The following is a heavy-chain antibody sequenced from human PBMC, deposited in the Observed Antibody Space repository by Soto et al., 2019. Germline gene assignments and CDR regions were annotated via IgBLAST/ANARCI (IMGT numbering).Heavy chain of an antibody. CDR1: GITFSNYG. D-gene: IGHD3-10*01. CDR3: ATVDNYYGSGS. J-gene: IGHJ5*02. CDR2: IWYDGINK. Sequence: QVQLVESGGGVVQPGRSLRLSCAASGITFSNYGMHWVRQAPGKGLEWVAVIWYDGINKYYADSVKGRFTISRDNSKNKLYLQMNSLRAEDTAVYYCATVDNYYGSGSWGQGTLVTVSS. V-gene: IGHV3-33*01.